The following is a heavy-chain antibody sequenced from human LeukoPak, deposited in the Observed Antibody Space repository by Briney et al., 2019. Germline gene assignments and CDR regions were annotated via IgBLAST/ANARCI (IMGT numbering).Heavy chain of an antibody. D-gene: IGHD2-21*01. V-gene: IGHV3-23*01. Sequence: WRSLRLSCEASEFTFSRFAMSWIRQPPGTGLELVSTLSGSGGATYYADSVKGRFTTSRDNSKDTLYLQMDNQRADDTAVYYCAKHLGSHSFLFYYMDVWGKGTSVIVSS. CDR2: LSGSGGAT. CDR1: EFTFSRFA. CDR3: AKHLGSHSFLFYYMDV. J-gene: IGHJ6*03.